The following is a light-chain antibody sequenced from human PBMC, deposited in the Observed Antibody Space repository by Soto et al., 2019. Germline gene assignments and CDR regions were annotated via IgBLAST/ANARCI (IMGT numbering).Light chain of an antibody. CDR1: QSVSSY. CDR3: QQRSVWIT. Sequence: EIVLTQSPATLSLSPGERATLSCRASQSVSSYLAWYQQKPGQAPRLLIYDASNRATGIPARFSGSGSGTDFTLTISSLEPEDFAVYYCQQRSVWITFGQGTRLEIK. V-gene: IGKV3-11*01. CDR2: DAS. J-gene: IGKJ5*01.